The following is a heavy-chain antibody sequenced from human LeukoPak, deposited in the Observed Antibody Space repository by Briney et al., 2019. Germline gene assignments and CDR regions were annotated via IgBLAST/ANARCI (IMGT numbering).Heavy chain of an antibody. CDR2: FDPEDGET. Sequence: ASVKVSCKVSGYTLTELSMHWVRQAPGKGLEWMGGFDPEDGETIYAQKLQGRVTMTTDTSTSTAYMELRSLRSDDTAVYYCARDDDIAVAATDYWGQGTLVTVSS. J-gene: IGHJ4*02. V-gene: IGHV1-24*01. CDR3: ARDDDIAVAATDY. CDR1: GYTLTELS. D-gene: IGHD6-19*01.